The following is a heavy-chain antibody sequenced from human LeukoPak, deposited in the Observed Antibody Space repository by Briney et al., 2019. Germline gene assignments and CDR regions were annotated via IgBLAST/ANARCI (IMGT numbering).Heavy chain of an antibody. Sequence: PSETLSLTCTVSGGSISSGGYCWSWIRQHPGKGLEWIGYIYYSGSTYYNPSLKSRVTISVDTSKNQFSLKLSSVTAADTAVYYCARDSPPWIAAAGTDYYYGMDVWGKGTTVTVSS. D-gene: IGHD6-13*01. CDR2: IYYSGST. CDR3: ARDSPPWIAAAGTDYYYGMDV. CDR1: GGSISSGGYC. J-gene: IGHJ6*04. V-gene: IGHV4-31*03.